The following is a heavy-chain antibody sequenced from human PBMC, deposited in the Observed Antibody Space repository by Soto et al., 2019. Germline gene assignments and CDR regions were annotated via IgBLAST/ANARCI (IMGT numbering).Heavy chain of an antibody. V-gene: IGHV1-18*01. Sequence: ASVKVSCKASGYTFTSYGISWVRQAPGQGLEWMGWISAYNGNTNYAQKLQGRVTMTTDTSTSTAYMELRSLRSDDTAVYYCARDPIVLMVYAIADYYYYGMDVWGQGTTVTVSS. CDR3: ARDPIVLMVYAIADYYYYGMDV. D-gene: IGHD2-8*01. CDR1: GYTFTSYG. CDR2: ISAYNGNT. J-gene: IGHJ6*02.